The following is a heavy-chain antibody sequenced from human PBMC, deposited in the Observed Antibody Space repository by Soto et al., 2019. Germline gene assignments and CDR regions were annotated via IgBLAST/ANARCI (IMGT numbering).Heavy chain of an antibody. CDR3: ARSIAAARTTLFDS. CDR2: IYYSGST. Sequence: PSETLSLTCTVSGGSISSSSYYWGWIRQPPGKGLEWIGSIYYSGSTYYNPSLKSRVTISVDTSKNQFSLKLSSVTAADTAMYYCARSIAAARTTLFDSWGQGALVTVSS. J-gene: IGHJ4*02. CDR1: GGSISSSSYY. V-gene: IGHV4-39*01. D-gene: IGHD6-25*01.